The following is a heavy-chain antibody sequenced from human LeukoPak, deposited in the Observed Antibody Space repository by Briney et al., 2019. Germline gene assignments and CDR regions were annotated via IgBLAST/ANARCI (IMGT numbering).Heavy chain of an antibody. J-gene: IGHJ4*02. V-gene: IGHV1-46*01. CDR1: GYTFTNNY. CDR3: ARDQEGFDY. Sequence: ASVKVSCKASGYTFTNNYLHWVRQAPGQGLEWMGMIYPRDGSTSYAQNFQGRVTVTRDTSSTTVHMELRGLRSEDTAVYYCARDQEGFDYWGQGTVVTVSS. CDR2: IYPRDGST.